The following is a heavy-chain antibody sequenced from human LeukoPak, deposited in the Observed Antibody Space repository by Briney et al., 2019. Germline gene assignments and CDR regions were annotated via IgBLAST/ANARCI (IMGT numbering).Heavy chain of an antibody. CDR3: AKDQGDYYDSSGPHY. D-gene: IGHD3-22*01. V-gene: IGHV3-48*04. CDR2: VSSSSSTV. CDR1: GFTFSSYS. Sequence: GGSLRLSCAASGFTFSSYSMNWVRQAPGKGLEWVSYVSSSSSTVYYADSVKGRFTISRDNAKNSLYLQMNSLRAEDTAVYYCAKDQGDYYDSSGPHYWGQGTLVTVSS. J-gene: IGHJ4*02.